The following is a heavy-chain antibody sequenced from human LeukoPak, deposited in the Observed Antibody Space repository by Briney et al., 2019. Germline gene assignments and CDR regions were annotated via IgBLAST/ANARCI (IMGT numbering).Heavy chain of an antibody. CDR3: ARGLYSYGHFDY. CDR1: GYTFTGYY. V-gene: IGHV1-2*02. D-gene: IGHD5-18*01. CDR2: INPNSGGT. J-gene: IGHJ4*02. Sequence: AASVKVSCKASGYTFTGYYMHWVRQAPGQGLEWMGWINPNSGGTNYAQKFQGRVTMTRDTSISTAYMELSRLRSDDAAVYYCARGLYSYGHFDYWGQGTLVTVSS.